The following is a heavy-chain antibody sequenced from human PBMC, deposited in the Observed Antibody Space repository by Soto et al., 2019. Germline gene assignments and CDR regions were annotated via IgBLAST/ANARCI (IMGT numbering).Heavy chain of an antibody. D-gene: IGHD2-21*02. Sequence: ESGGALVVPGGSLRLSCAASGFAFSNYAMTWVRQAPGKGLEWVSSIRGNGDRTYYAESVKGRFTISRDNSKSTLFLQMNSLRADDTAVYFCARAEVTAVFGFWGQGTLVTVS. J-gene: IGHJ4*02. CDR2: IRGNGDRT. CDR3: ARAEVTAVFGF. V-gene: IGHV3-23*01. CDR1: GFAFSNYA.